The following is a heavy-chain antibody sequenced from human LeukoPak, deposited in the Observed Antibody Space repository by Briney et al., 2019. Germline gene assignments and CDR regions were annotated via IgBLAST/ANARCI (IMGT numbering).Heavy chain of an antibody. D-gene: IGHD1-7*01. CDR3: ARGSRELYYFDY. Sequence: SETLSLTCTVSGGSINSYYWSWIRQPPGKGLEWIGYISYSGSTNYNPSLKSRVTISVDASKTQFSLKLNSVTAADTAVYYCARGSRELYYFDYWGQGTLVTVSS. CDR2: ISYSGST. CDR1: GGSINSYY. V-gene: IGHV4-59*01. J-gene: IGHJ4*02.